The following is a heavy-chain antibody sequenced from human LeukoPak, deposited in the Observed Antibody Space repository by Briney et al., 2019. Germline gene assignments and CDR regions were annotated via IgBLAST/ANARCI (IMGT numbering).Heavy chain of an antibody. D-gene: IGHD5-18*01. V-gene: IGHV4-30-4*08. Sequence: SQTLSLTCTVSGGSISSGDYYWSWIRQPPGKGLEWLGYIYYSGSTYYNPSLKSRVTISVDTSKNQFSLKLSSVTAADTAVYYCARDCTQRGYSYAFDIWGQGTMVTVSS. CDR1: GGSISSGDYY. CDR3: ARDCTQRGYSYAFDI. J-gene: IGHJ3*02. CDR2: IYYSGST.